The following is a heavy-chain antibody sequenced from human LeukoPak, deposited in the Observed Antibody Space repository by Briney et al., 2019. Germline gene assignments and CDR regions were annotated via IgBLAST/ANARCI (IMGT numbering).Heavy chain of an antibody. D-gene: IGHD2-2*01. J-gene: IGHJ1*01. V-gene: IGHV3-53*01. Sequence: PGGSLRLSCAASGFTVSSNYMSWVRQAPGKGLEWVSVIYSGGSTYYADSVKGRFTISRDNSKNTLYLQMNSLRAEDTAVYYCAKVGGDPQTLPAAMSEYFQHWGQGTLVTVSS. CDR1: GFTVSSNY. CDR3: AKVGGDPQTLPAAMSEYFQH. CDR2: IYSGGST.